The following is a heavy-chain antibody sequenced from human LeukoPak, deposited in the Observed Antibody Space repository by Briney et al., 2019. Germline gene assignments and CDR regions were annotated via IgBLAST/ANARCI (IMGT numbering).Heavy chain of an antibody. J-gene: IGHJ6*02. CDR3: AKYSSYYYYGMDV. V-gene: IGHV3-7*01. D-gene: IGHD2/OR15-2a*01. Sequence: FYVDSVKGRFTISRDNAKNSLYLQMNSLRAEDTAVYYCAKYSSYYYYGMDVWGQGTTVTVSS.